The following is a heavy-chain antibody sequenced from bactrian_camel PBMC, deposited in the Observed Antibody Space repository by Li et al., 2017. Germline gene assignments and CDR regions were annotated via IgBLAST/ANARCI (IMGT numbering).Heavy chain of an antibody. V-gene: IGHV3S40*01. CDR1: GFTFGAND. CDR2: INSGGGYT. J-gene: IGHJ4*01. CDR3: ATGLVPYCSGAYCYTQYKY. Sequence: VQPGGSLRLSCAASGFTFGANDMSWVRQAPGKGLEWVSGINSGGGYTLYADSVKGRFTISRDNAKNTLYLQMNSLKPEDTAVYYCATGLVPYCSGAYCYTQYKYWGQGTQVTVS. D-gene: IGHD2*01.